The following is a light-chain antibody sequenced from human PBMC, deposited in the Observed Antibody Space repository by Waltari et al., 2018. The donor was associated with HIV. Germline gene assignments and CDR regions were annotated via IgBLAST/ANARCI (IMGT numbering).Light chain of an antibody. Sequence: DILMTQSPSSLSASVGDRVTITCQASQDIKKFLNWYQRKPGKAPKLLIYNASNLETGVPSRFSGSRSGTDFSFTISSLQPDDFATYYCQQYDFFFTFGPGTKVDIK. CDR2: NAS. CDR3: QQYDFFFT. J-gene: IGKJ3*01. CDR1: QDIKKF. V-gene: IGKV1-33*01.